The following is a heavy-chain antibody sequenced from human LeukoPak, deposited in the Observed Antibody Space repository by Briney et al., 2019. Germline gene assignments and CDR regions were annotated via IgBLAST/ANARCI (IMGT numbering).Heavy chain of an antibody. J-gene: IGHJ3*02. Sequence: ASVKVSCKASGYTFTSYGISWVRQAPGQGLEWMGWISAYNGNTNYAQKLQGRVTMTTDTSTSTAYMELRSLRSDDTAVYYCARDRYCSSTSCYWDAFDIWGQGTMVTVSS. CDR3: ARDRYCSSTSCYWDAFDI. V-gene: IGHV1-18*01. D-gene: IGHD2-2*01. CDR1: GYTFTSYG. CDR2: ISAYNGNT.